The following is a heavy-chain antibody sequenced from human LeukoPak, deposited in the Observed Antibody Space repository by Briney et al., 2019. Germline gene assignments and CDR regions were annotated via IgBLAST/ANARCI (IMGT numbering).Heavy chain of an antibody. D-gene: IGHD3-10*01. CDR2: IIPIFGIA. J-gene: IGHJ4*02. Sequence: ASVKVSCKASGGTFSSYAISWVRQAPGQGLEWRGRIIPIFGIANYAQKFQGSVTITADKSTSTAYMELSSLRSEDTAVYYCARDDTMVRGPTGYWGQGTLVTVSS. V-gene: IGHV1-69*04. CDR3: ARDDTMVRGPTGY. CDR1: GGTFSSYA.